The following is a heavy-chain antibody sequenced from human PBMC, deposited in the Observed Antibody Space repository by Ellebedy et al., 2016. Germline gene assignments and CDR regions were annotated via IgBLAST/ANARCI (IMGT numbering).Heavy chain of an antibody. J-gene: IGHJ6*02. Sequence: SETLSLTCAVYGGSFSGYYWGWIRQPPGKGLEWIGSIYYSGSTNYNPSLKSRVTISVDTSKNQFSLKLSSVTAADTAVYYCARDIVVVVAATPVYYYGMDVWGQGTTVTVSS. CDR1: GGSFSGYY. CDR3: ARDIVVVVAATPVYYYGMDV. CDR2: IYYSGST. D-gene: IGHD2-15*01. V-gene: IGHV4-34*01.